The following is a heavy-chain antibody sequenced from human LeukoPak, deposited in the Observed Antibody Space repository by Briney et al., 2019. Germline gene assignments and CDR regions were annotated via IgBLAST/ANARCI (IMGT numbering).Heavy chain of an antibody. J-gene: IGHJ4*02. CDR2: IYRGGST. Sequence: GGSLRLSCAASGFTVSSNYMSWVRQAPGKGLEWVSVIYRGGSTYYEDSVKGRFTISRDNSKNTLYLQMNSLRAEDTAVYYCARVSEDYGDSAFDYWGQGTLVTVSS. D-gene: IGHD4-17*01. CDR3: ARVSEDYGDSAFDY. CDR1: GFTVSSNY. V-gene: IGHV3-53*01.